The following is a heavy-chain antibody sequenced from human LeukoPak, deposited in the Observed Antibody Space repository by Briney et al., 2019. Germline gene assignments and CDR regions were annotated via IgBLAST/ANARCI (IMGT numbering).Heavy chain of an antibody. V-gene: IGHV1-2*02. J-gene: IGHJ4*02. Sequence: GASVKVSCKASGYTFTAYYMHWVRQAPGQGLEWMGWINPNSGRTNYAQKFQGRVTMTRDTSISTAYMELSRLRSDDTAVYYCARGGVLRYFDWLLYFDYWGQGTLVTVSS. D-gene: IGHD3-9*01. CDR2: INPNSGRT. CDR1: GYTFTAYY. CDR3: ARGGVLRYFDWLLYFDY.